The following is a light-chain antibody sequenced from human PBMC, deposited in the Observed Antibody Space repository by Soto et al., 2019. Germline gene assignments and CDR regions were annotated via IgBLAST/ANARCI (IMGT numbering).Light chain of an antibody. V-gene: IGKV3-15*01. J-gene: IGKJ2*01. CDR3: QQYNNWPMYT. CDR2: GAS. Sequence: EIVLTQSPGTLSLSPGERATLSCRASQSVSSSYLAWYQQKPGQAPRLLISGASTRATGIPARFSGIGSGTDFTLTISSLQSEDFAIYYCQQYNNWPMYTFGPGTKLE. CDR1: QSVSSSY.